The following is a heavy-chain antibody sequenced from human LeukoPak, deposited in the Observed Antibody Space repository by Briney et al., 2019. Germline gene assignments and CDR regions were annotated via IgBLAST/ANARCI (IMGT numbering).Heavy chain of an antibody. D-gene: IGHD1-26*01. Sequence: GESLQISCKGSGYSFTSYWIGWVRPMPGKGLEWMGIIYPGDSDTRYSPSFQGQVTISADKSISTAYLQWSSLKASDTAMYHCARPSFSGSYYEGYYFDYWGQGTLVTVSS. J-gene: IGHJ4*02. CDR1: GYSFTSYW. V-gene: IGHV5-51*01. CDR2: IYPGDSDT. CDR3: ARPSFSGSYYEGYYFDY.